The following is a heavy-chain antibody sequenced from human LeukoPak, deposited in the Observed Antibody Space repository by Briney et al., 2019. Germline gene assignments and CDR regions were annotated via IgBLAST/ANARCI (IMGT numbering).Heavy chain of an antibody. CDR3: ARGSWGEIAGRKSFEF. CDR2: MNPNSGNT. V-gene: IGHV1-8*01. J-gene: IGHJ4*02. CDR1: EYAFTSYD. D-gene: IGHD6-6*01. Sequence: ASVKVSCKASEYAFTSYDINWVRQATGQGLEWMGWMNPNSGNTGYAQKFQGRVTMTRVASISTAYMELNNLTSEDTAVYYCARGSWGEIAGRKSFEFWGQGSLVTVSS.